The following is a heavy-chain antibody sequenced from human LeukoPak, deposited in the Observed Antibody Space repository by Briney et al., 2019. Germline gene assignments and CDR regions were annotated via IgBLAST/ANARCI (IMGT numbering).Heavy chain of an antibody. Sequence: SETLSLTCTVSGGSISSYYWSWIRQPPGKGLEWTGYIYYSGSTNYNPSLKSRVTISVDTSKNQFSLKLRFVTAADTAVYYCARVRCSGGSCPYYYYYYYMDVRGKGTTVTVSS. CDR2: IYYSGST. CDR1: GGSISSYY. CDR3: ARVRCSGGSCPYYYYYYYMDV. J-gene: IGHJ6*03. V-gene: IGHV4-59*12. D-gene: IGHD2-15*01.